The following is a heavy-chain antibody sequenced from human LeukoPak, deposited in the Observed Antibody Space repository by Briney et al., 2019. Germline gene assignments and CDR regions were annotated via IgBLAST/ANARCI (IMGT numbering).Heavy chain of an antibody. Sequence: GGSMRLSCAASGLTFSNYATTWVRQAPGKGLEWVSGISGSGTVTFYADSVKGRFTISRDNFKNTLYLQLNSLRAEDTAVYYCAKNGATVPLYYFDSWGLGTLVVVSS. V-gene: IGHV3-23*01. J-gene: IGHJ4*02. CDR3: AKNGATVPLYYFDS. CDR1: GLTFSNYA. D-gene: IGHD4-11*01. CDR2: ISGSGTVT.